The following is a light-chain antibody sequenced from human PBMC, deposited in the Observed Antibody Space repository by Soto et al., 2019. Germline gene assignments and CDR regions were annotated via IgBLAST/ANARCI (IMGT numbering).Light chain of an antibody. CDR3: QQHRKF. Sequence: EIVLTQSPATLSLSPGERATLSCRASQSFISYLAWYQQKPGQAPRLLIYDASNRATGVPARFSGSGSGTDFTLTISSLEPEDFAVYYYQQHRKFFGGGAKVEIK. CDR1: QSFISY. J-gene: IGKJ4*01. CDR2: DAS. V-gene: IGKV3-11*01.